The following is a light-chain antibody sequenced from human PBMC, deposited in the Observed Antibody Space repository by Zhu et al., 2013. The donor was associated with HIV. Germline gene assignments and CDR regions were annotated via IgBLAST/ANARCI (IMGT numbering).Light chain of an antibody. V-gene: IGKV3-15*01. Sequence: EIVMTQSPASLSVSPGEGATLSCRASQSVSNNLAWYQHKPGQAPRLLIYGPSTRATGIPARFSGSGSGTEFTLTISSLQSEDFAVYYCQQYNNWPRSFGQGTKVEIK. CDR2: GPS. CDR1: QSVSNN. CDR3: QQYNNWPRS. J-gene: IGKJ1*01.